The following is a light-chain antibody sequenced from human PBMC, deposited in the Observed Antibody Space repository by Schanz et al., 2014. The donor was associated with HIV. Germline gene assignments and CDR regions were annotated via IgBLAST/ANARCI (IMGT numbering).Light chain of an antibody. J-gene: IGKJ2*01. Sequence: DIQMTQSPSTLSAFVGDRVTITCRASQSIGNSLAWYQLKPGRAPKLLIYAASTLVSGVPFKFSGTGSGTEFTLTISSLQPEDFTTYYCQQYDTNSYTFGQGTKLEI. CDR3: QQYDTNSYT. V-gene: IGKV1-5*03. CDR1: QSIGNS. CDR2: AAS.